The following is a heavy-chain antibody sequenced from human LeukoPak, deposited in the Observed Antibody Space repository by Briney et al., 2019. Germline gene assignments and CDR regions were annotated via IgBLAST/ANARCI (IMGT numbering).Heavy chain of an antibody. Sequence: GSVKVSCKASGYIFTGYYLHWVRQAPGQGLEWMGWINPNSGGTNYAQKFQGRVTMTRDTSISTAYMELSSLRSDDTAVYYCAKAHGTYYYDSSGRSWFDPWGQGTLVTVSS. CDR2: INPNSGGT. J-gene: IGHJ5*02. V-gene: IGHV1-2*02. CDR1: GYIFTGYY. D-gene: IGHD3-22*01. CDR3: AKAHGTYYYDSSGRSWFDP.